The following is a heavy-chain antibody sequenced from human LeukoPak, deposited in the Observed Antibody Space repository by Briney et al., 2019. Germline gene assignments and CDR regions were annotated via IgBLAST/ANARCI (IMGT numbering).Heavy chain of an antibody. CDR1: GFTFSSYG. CDR3: AKVEQWLVFGYFDY. CDR2: ISGSGGST. Sequence: GGSLRLSCAASGFTFSSYGMSWVRQAPGKGLEWVSAISGSGGSTYYADSVKGRFTISRDNSKNTLYLQMNSLRAEDTAVYYCAKVEQWLVFGYFDYWGQGTLVTVSS. V-gene: IGHV3-23*01. D-gene: IGHD6-19*01. J-gene: IGHJ4*02.